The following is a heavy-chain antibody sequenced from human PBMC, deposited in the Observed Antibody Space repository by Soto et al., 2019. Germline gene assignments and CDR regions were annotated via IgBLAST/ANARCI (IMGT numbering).Heavy chain of an antibody. CDR2: IYHSGST. V-gene: IGHV4-30-2*01. Sequence: SETLSLTCAVSGGSISSGGYSWSWIRQPPGKGLEWIGYIYHSGSTYYNPSLKSRVTISVDRSKNQFSLKLSSVTAADTAVYYCARGMVANWFDPWGQGTLVTVSS. D-gene: IGHD2-8*01. J-gene: IGHJ5*02. CDR1: GGSISSGGYS. CDR3: ARGMVANWFDP.